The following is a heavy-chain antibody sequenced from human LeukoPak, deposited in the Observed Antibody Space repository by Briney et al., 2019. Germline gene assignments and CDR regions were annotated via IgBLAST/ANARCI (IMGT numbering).Heavy chain of an antibody. J-gene: IGHJ4*02. CDR3: ARGDYDSSGYAKPFDY. CDR2: INQSGST. V-gene: IGHV4-34*01. Sequence: SETLSLTCAVYGGSFSVYYWSWIRQPPGKGLEGFVEINQSGSTNYNPSLKSRVTISVDTSKNQSSLKLSSVTAADTAVYYCARGDYDSSGYAKPFDYWGQGTLVTVSS. CDR1: GGSFSVYY. D-gene: IGHD3-22*01.